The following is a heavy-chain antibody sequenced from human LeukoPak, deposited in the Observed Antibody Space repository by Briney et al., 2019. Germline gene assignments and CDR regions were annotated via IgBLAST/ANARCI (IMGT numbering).Heavy chain of an antibody. CDR2: IYSSGST. CDR1: GGSISSGNYY. CDR3: ARLPAARLVSGAFDI. V-gene: IGHV4-61*02. Sequence: SQTLSLTCTVSGGSISSGNYYWSWIRQPAGKGLEWIGRIYSSGSTNYNPSLKSRLTISIDTSKKQFSLKMSSVTAADTALYYCARLPAARLVSGAFDIWGQGTMVTVSS. D-gene: IGHD2/OR15-2a*01. J-gene: IGHJ3*02.